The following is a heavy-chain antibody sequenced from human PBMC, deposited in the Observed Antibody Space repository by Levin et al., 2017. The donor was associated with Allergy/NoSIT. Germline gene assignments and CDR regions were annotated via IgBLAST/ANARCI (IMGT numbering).Heavy chain of an antibody. CDR2: IIPIFGTA. CDR1: GGTFSSYA. CDR3: AREPYERGYGEYYFDY. Sequence: KISCKASGGTFSSYAISWVRQAPGQGLELMGGIIPIFGTANYAQKFQGRVTITADESTSTAYMELSSLRSEDTAVYYCAREPYERGYGEYYFDYWGQGTLVTVSS. J-gene: IGHJ4*02. V-gene: IGHV1-69*01. D-gene: IGHD5-12*01.